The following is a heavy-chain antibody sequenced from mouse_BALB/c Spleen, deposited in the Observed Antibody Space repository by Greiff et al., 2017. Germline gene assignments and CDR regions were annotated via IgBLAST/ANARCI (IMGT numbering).Heavy chain of an antibody. D-gene: IGHD3-1*01. J-gene: IGHJ3*01. CDR2: ISSGGGST. V-gene: IGHV5-12-1*01. CDR3: ARQRGLSFAY. Sequence: EVKLVESGGGLVKPGGSLKLSCAASGFAFSSYDMSWVRQTPGKRLEWVAYISSGGGSTYYPDTVKGRFTISRDNAKNTLYLQRSSLKSEDTAMYYCARQRGLSFAYWGQGTLVTVSA. CDR1: GFAFSSYD.